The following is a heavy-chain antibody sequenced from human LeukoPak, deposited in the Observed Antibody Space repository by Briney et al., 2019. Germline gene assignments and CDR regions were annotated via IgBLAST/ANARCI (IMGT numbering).Heavy chain of an antibody. CDR2: ISSSGSTI. J-gene: IGHJ4*02. Sequence: GGSLRLSCAAPGFTFSDYYMSWIRQAPGKGLEWVSYISSSGSTIYYADSVKGRFTISRDNAKNSLYLQMNSLRAEDTAVYYCARVVPPTDYGSGSYFWDPYYFDYWGQGTLVTVSS. D-gene: IGHD3-10*01. V-gene: IGHV3-11*01. CDR3: ARVVPPTDYGSGSYFWDPYYFDY. CDR1: GFTFSDYY.